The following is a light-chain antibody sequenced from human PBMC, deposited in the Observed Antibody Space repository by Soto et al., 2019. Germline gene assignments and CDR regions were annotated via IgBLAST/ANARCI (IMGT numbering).Light chain of an antibody. J-gene: IGKJ3*01. Sequence: DIQMTQSPSTLSASVGDTVIITCRASQSIGTWLAWYQQKPGQAPKVLIYDASNLESGVPSRFSGSGSGNEFTLTISRLQPDDFANYYCQWYYSDSLFGPGAKVYIK. CDR2: DAS. V-gene: IGKV1-5*03. CDR3: QWYYSDSL. CDR1: QSIGTW.